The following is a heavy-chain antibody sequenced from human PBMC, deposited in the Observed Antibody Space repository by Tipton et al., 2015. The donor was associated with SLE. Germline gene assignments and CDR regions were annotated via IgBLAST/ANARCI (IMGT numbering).Heavy chain of an antibody. CDR3: GRAIGVHYFHV. J-gene: IGHJ4*02. Sequence: TLSLTCTISGDSISNNNYYWGWIRQPPGEGLELIGNINYSGTTYYNPSLKTRVTISVDASKTQFSLRLTSVTAADTAVYYCGRAIGVHYFHVWGQGTLVTVSP. V-gene: IGHV4-39*07. D-gene: IGHD2-21*01. CDR2: INYSGTT. CDR1: GDSISNNNYY.